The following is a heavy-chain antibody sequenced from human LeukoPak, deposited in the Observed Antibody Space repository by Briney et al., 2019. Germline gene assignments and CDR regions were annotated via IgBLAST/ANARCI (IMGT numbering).Heavy chain of an antibody. J-gene: IGHJ4*02. CDR3: PSEAYCSGGHCSVRRVAS. CDR1: GYTFTAYY. Sequence: ASVKVSCKASGYTFTAYYMHWGRQAPGQGLEWRGGIDSKNGDTKYSQKFQSRLTITRDTSIGIAYIELRRMISDHTAIYYCPSEAYCSGGHCSVRRVASWGQGTPVTVPS. D-gene: IGHD2-15*01. CDR2: IDSKNGDT. V-gene: IGHV1-2*02.